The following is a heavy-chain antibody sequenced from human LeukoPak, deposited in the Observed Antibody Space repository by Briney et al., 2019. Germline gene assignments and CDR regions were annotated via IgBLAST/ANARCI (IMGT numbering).Heavy chain of an antibody. CDR1: GFTFSSYA. J-gene: IGHJ4*02. V-gene: IGHV3-64D*06. CDR3: VTGDYVWGSYRHFFHY. CDR2: ISSNGGST. Sequence: PGGSLRLSCSASGFTFSSYAMHWVRQAPGKGLEYVSAISSNGGSTYYADSVKGRFTISRDNSKNTLYLQMSSLRAEDTAVYYCVTGDYVWGSYRHFFHYWGQGTLVTVSS. D-gene: IGHD3-16*02.